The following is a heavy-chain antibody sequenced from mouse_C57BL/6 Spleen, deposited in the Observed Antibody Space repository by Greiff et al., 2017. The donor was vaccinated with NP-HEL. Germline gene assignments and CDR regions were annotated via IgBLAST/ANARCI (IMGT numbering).Heavy chain of an antibody. CDR1: GYTFTSYW. CDR3: TRVDTTVVDAMDY. D-gene: IGHD1-1*01. CDR2: IYPGNSDT. Sequence: EVQLQQSGTVLARPGASVKMSCKTSGYTFTSYWMHWVKQRPGQGLEWIGAIYPGNSDTSYNQKFKGKAKLTAVTSASTAYMELSSLTNEDSAVYYGTRVDTTVVDAMDYWGQGTSVTVSS. V-gene: IGHV1-5*01. J-gene: IGHJ4*01.